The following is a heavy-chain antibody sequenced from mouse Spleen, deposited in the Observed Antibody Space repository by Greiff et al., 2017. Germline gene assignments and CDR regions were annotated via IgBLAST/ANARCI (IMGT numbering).Heavy chain of an antibody. CDR3: ARHGDGYYVWY. CDR1: GFTFSSYA. J-gene: IGHJ3*01. CDR2: ISSGGSYT. Sequence: EVKVVESGGGLVKPGGSLKLSCAASGFTFSSYAMSWVRQTPEKRLEWVATISSGGSYTYYPDSVKGRFTISRDNAKNTLYLQMSSLRSEDTAMYYCARHGDGYYVWYWGQGTLVAVSA. V-gene: IGHV5-9-3*01. D-gene: IGHD2-3*01.